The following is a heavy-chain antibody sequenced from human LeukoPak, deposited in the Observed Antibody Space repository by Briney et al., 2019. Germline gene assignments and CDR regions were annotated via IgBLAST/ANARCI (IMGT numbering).Heavy chain of an antibody. CDR3: ARVTFRQQRVRWHFDI. D-gene: IGHD6-13*01. CDR2: ITSGSYT. V-gene: IGHV3-69-1*01. CDR1: GYY. J-gene: IGHJ2*01. Sequence: GYYWSWVRPAPGKGLEWVASITSGSYTYHANSVKGRLVISRDNAKNSLYLQMDSLRGADTGVYYCARVTFRQQRVRWHFDIWGRGTQVIVSS.